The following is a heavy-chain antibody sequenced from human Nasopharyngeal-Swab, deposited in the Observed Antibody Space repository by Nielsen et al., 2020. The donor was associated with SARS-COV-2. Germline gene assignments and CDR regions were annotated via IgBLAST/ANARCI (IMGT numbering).Heavy chain of an antibody. D-gene: IGHD6-19*01. J-gene: IGHJ4*02. CDR3: ARANPEPSTSSGWYGRLVHYFDY. CDR2: IYHSGST. V-gene: IGHV4-4*02. Sequence: WIRQPPGKGLEGIGEIYHSGSTNYNPSLKSRVTISVDKSKNQFSLKLSSVTAADTAVYYCARANPEPSTSSGWYGRLVHYFDYWGQGTLVTVSS.